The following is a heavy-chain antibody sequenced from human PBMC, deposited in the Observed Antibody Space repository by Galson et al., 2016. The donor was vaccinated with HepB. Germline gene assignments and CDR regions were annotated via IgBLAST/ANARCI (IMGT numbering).Heavy chain of an antibody. V-gene: IGHV3-64D*06. D-gene: IGHD6-19*01. Sequence: SLRLSCAASGFTFSFYAMHWVRQAPGKGLEYVSAISGNGGSTYYADSVKGRFTISRDNSKNTLYLQMRSLRTEDTAVYYCVKGGGYSSGWYKGAFDYWGQGTLVTASS. CDR1: GFTFSFYA. CDR2: ISGNGGST. CDR3: VKGGGYSSGWYKGAFDY. J-gene: IGHJ4*02.